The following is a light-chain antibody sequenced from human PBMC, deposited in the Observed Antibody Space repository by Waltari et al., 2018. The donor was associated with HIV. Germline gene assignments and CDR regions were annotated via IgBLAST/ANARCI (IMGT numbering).Light chain of an antibody. Sequence: QSALTQPASVSGSPGQSITISCTGTSGDVGGYDYASWYQQHPGKAPKLIIYDVSNRPSGVSNRFSGSKSSNTASLIISGLQAEDEADYYCSSYTSSSTRVFGTGTAVTVV. V-gene: IGLV2-14*03. CDR2: DVS. CDR3: SSYTSSSTRV. CDR1: SGDVGGYDY. J-gene: IGLJ1*01.